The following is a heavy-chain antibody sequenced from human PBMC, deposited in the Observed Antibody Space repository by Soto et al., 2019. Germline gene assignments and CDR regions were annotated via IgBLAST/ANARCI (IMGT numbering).Heavy chain of an antibody. Sequence: GGSLRLSCGASGFTFSSYAMSWGRQAPGKGLEWVSSISGSGGSTYYADSVKGRFTISRDNSKNTLYLQMNSLRAEDTAVFYCAKDSGAVVPAAMSDYWGQGTLVTVSS. J-gene: IGHJ4*02. V-gene: IGHV3-23*01. CDR1: GFTFSSYA. D-gene: IGHD2-2*01. CDR3: AKDSGAVVPAAMSDY. CDR2: ISGSGGST.